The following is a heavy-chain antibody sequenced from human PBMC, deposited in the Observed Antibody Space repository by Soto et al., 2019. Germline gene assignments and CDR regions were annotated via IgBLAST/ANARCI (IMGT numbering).Heavy chain of an antibody. V-gene: IGHV4-31*03. D-gene: IGHD3-22*01. CDR2: IYYSGST. J-gene: IGHJ3*02. CDR1: GGSISSGGYY. Sequence: QVQLQESGPGLVKPSQTLSLTCTVSGGSISSGGYYWSWIRQHPGKGLEWIGYIYYSGSTYYNPSLKSRVTISVDTSKNQLSLKLSSVTAADTAVYYCARVAIVVVTPHAFDIWGQGTMVTVSS. CDR3: ARVAIVVVTPHAFDI.